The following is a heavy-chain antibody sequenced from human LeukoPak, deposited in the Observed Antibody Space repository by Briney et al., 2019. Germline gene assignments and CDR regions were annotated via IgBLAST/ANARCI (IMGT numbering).Heavy chain of an antibody. CDR1: GYTFTGYY. J-gene: IGHJ4*02. CDR2: INPNSGGT. V-gene: IGHV1-2*02. CDR3: ARYSGGQWLDLDY. Sequence: ASVKVSCEASGYTFTGYYMHWVRQAPGQGLEWMGWINPNSGGTNYAQKFQGRVTMTRDTSISTAYMELSRLRSDDTAVYYCARYSGGQWLDLDYWGQGTLVTVSS. D-gene: IGHD6-19*01.